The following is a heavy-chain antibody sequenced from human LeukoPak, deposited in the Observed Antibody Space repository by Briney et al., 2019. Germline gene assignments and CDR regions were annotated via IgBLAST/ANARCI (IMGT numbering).Heavy chain of an antibody. CDR2: IRSNGGST. CDR3: AKLPDYGDYKGYFDY. J-gene: IGHJ4*02. V-gene: IGHV3-64*01. Sequence: PGGSLRLTCAASGFTFSSYAMHWVRQVPGKGLEYVSGIRSNGGSTYYANSVKGRFTISRDNSKNTLYLQMNSLRAEDTAVYYCAKLPDYGDYKGYFDYWGQGTLVTVSS. D-gene: IGHD4-17*01. CDR1: GFTFSSYA.